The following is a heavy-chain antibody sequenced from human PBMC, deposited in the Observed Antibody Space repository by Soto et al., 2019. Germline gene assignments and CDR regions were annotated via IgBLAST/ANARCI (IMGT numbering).Heavy chain of an antibody. CDR2: IFPLTDIP. Sequence: QVQLAQSGTEVKKPGSSVKVSCKASGGTFRNYPINWVRQAPGQGLEWMGSIFPLTDIPDYAQKCQARLTISADKSTSTAYMDLSGLTSDDTAMYFCARSTLVVLNYFESWGQGTLVTVSS. D-gene: IGHD1-1*01. V-gene: IGHV1-69*02. J-gene: IGHJ4*02. CDR3: ARSTLVVLNYFES. CDR1: GGTFRNYP.